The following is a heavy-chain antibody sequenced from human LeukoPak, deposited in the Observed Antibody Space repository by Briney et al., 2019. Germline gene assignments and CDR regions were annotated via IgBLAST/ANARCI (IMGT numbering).Heavy chain of an antibody. V-gene: IGHV4-34*01. CDR3: ARVPYYYYYYGMDV. CDR1: GGSFSGYY. J-gene: IGHJ6*02. Sequence: SETLSLTCAVYGGSFSGYYWSWIRQPPGKGLEWIGEINHSGSTNYNPSLKSRVTISVDTSKNQFSLKLSSVTAADTAVYYCARVPYYYYYYGMDVRGQGTTVTVSS. CDR2: INHSGST.